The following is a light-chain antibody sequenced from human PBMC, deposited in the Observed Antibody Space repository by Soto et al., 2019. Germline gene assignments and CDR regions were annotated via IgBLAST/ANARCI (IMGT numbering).Light chain of an antibody. CDR3: QQRSNWPTIT. J-gene: IGKJ5*01. Sequence: EIALSLSPGTLSFSPVARDPLSCQARQSVSSSYLAWYQQRPGQAHRLILHDASHRAAGIPARFSGSGFGTDFTPTISSLEPEDAAVHYCQQRSNWPTITFGQGTRLEIK. V-gene: IGKV3-11*01. CDR1: QSVSSSY. CDR2: DAS.